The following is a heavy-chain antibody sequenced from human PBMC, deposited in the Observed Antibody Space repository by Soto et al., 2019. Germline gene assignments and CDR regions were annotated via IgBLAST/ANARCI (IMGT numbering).Heavy chain of an antibody. CDR2: ISGSGGST. Sequence: GGSLRLSCAASGFTFSSYAMSWVRQAPGKGLEWVSAISGSGGSTYYADSVKGRLTISRDNSKNTLYLQMNSLRAEDTAVYYCAKDLLDTAMADYFDYWGQGTLVTVSS. J-gene: IGHJ4*02. CDR1: GFTFSSYA. CDR3: AKDLLDTAMADYFDY. D-gene: IGHD5-18*01. V-gene: IGHV3-23*01.